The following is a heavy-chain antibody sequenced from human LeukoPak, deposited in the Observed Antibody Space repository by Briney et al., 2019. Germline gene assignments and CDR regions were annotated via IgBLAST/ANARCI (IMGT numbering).Heavy chain of an antibody. CDR2: SSSGTPTT. V-gene: IGHV3-48*04. J-gene: IGHJ4*02. D-gene: IGHD6-6*01. CDR1: GFTPSNYG. CDR3: ARGGTARPDY. Sequence: GGSLRLSCAASGFTPSNYGTKWVDPAQGPGLQWGSNSSSGTPTTNYAATVRGRFTVSRDNAKSSLYLQVNDLRVGDTGVYYCARGGTARPDYWGQGTLVTVSS.